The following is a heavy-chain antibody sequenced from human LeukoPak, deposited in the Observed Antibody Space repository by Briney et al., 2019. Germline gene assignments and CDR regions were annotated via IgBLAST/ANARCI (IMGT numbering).Heavy chain of an antibody. V-gene: IGHV3-30*02. Sequence: GGSLRLSCVASGFTFSSYGMHWVRQAPGKGREWVAFIHYDGSTKNCADSVKGRFTISRDNSKNTLYLQMNSLRAEDTAMYYCAKVNNFACGGTTCYFDYWGQGTLVTVSS. CDR1: GFTFSSYG. D-gene: IGHD2-2*01. J-gene: IGHJ4*02. CDR3: AKVNNFACGGTTCYFDY. CDR2: IHYDGSTK.